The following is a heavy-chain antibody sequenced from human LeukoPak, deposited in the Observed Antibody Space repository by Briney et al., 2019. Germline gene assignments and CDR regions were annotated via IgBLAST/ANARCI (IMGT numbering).Heavy chain of an antibody. CDR3: AKGGSPVVGATYFDY. CDR2: IRYDGSNK. CDR1: GFTFSSYG. J-gene: IGHJ4*02. Sequence: GGSLRLSCAASGFTFSSYGMHWVRQAPGKGLEWVAFIRYDGSNKYYADSVKGRFTISRDNSKNTLYLQMNSLRAEDTAVYYCAKGGSPVVGATYFDYWGQGTLVTVSS. V-gene: IGHV3-30*02. D-gene: IGHD1-26*01.